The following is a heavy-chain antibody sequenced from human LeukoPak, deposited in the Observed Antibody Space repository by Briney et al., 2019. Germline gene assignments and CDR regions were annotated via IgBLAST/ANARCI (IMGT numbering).Heavy chain of an antibody. CDR1: GFTFSSYG. V-gene: IGHV3-30*02. D-gene: IGHD6-13*01. Sequence: PGGSLRLSCAASGFTFSSYGMHWVRQAPGKGLEWVAFIRYDGSNKYYADSVKGRFTISRDNSKNTLYLQMNSLRAEDTAVYYCARGFLCSSCPPNAFDIWGQGTMVTVSS. J-gene: IGHJ3*02. CDR3: ARGFLCSSCPPNAFDI. CDR2: IRYDGSNK.